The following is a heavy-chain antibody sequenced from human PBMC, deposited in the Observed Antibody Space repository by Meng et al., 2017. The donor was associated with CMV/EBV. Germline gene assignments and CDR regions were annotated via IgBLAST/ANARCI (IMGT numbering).Heavy chain of an antibody. V-gene: IGHV3-23*01. D-gene: IGHD6-13*01. CDR1: GFTFSSYA. Sequence: GESLKISCAASGFTFSSYAMSWVRQAPGKGLEWVSAISGGGGSTYYADSVKGRFTISRDNSKNTLYLQMNSLRAEDTAVYYCAKTTAVDTRSYYYYGMDVWGQGTTVTV. CDR2: ISGGGGST. CDR3: AKTTAVDTRSYYYYGMDV. J-gene: IGHJ6*02.